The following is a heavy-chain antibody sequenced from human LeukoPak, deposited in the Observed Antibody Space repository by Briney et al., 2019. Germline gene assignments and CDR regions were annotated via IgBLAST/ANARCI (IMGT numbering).Heavy chain of an antibody. Sequence: PSETLSLTCTVPGGSISSYYWSWIRQPPGKGLEWIGYIYYSGSTNYNPSLKSRVTISVDTSKNQFSLKLSSVTAADTAVYYCARALPYYYDSSGYYPTTNAFDIWGQGTMVTVSS. CDR2: IYYSGST. CDR1: GGSISSYY. CDR3: ARALPYYYDSSGYYPTTNAFDI. D-gene: IGHD3-22*01. J-gene: IGHJ3*02. V-gene: IGHV4-59*01.